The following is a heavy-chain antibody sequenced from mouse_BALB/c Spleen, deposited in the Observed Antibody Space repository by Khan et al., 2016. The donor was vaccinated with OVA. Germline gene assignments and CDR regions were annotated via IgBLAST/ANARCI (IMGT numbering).Heavy chain of an antibody. V-gene: IGHV1-80*01. J-gene: IGHJ3*01. Sequence: QVQLKQSGAELVRPGSSVKISCKASGYVFSSYWMYWVNQRPGQGLEWIGQIYPGDGDTNYNGKFKDQATLTADKSSNTAYMQLSSLTSEDSAVYFCARSGYDYFAYWGQGTLVTVSA. CDR3: ARSGYDYFAY. CDR1: GYVFSSYW. D-gene: IGHD2-14*01. CDR2: IYPGDGDT.